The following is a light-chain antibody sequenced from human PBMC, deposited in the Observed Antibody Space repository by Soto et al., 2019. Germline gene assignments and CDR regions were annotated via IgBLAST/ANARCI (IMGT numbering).Light chain of an antibody. CDR1: SSDVGAYNF. J-gene: IGLJ1*01. V-gene: IGLV2-14*01. CDR2: EVS. CDR3: SSHGGSSPLYV. Sequence: QSALTQPASVSGSPGQSITISCTGSSSDVGAYNFVSWYQQHPGKAPKLIIHEVSNRPSGVSNRFSGSKSGNTASLTISGLQAEDEADYYCSSHGGSSPLYVFGSGTKVTVL.